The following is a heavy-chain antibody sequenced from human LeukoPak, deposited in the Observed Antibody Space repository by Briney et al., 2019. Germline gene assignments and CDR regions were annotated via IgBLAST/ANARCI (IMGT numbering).Heavy chain of an antibody. CDR3: ARPFLRFSSGWHFDY. CDR2: IYYSGST. Sequence: SETLSLTCTVSGGSISSYYWSWIRQPPGKGLEWIGYIYYSGSTNYNPSLKSRVTISVKTSKNQFSLKLSSVTAADTAIYYCARPFLRFSSGWHFDYWGQGILVTVSS. D-gene: IGHD6-19*01. V-gene: IGHV4-59*12. CDR1: GGSISSYY. J-gene: IGHJ4*02.